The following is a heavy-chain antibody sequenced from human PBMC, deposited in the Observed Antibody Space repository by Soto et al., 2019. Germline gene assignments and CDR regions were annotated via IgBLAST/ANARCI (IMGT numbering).Heavy chain of an antibody. V-gene: IGHV1-18*01. CDR1: GYTFTSYG. D-gene: IGHD4-17*01. CDR2: LSAYNGNT. J-gene: IGHJ6*02. Sequence: ASVKVSCKASGYTFTSYGISWVRQAPGQGLEWMGCLSAYNGNTNYAQKLQGRVTMTTDTSTSTAYMELRSLRSDDTAVYYCARDLFPTVTTIYYYGIDVPGQGSTDTGSS. CDR3: ARDLFPTVTTIYYYGIDV.